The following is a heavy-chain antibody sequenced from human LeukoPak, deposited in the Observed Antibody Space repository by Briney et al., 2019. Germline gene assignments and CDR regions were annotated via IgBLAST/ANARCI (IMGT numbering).Heavy chain of an antibody. CDR2: IDSDGRST. CDR3: ARDTAPSY. Sequence: GGPLRLSCAASGFTLSSYWMHWVRQAPGKGLVWVSGIDSDGRSTSYADSVKGRFTIPRDPAKNTLFLQMNSLRAEDTAVYYCARDTAPSYWGQGTLVTASS. D-gene: IGHD4-17*01. J-gene: IGHJ4*02. CDR1: GFTLSSYW. V-gene: IGHV3-74*01.